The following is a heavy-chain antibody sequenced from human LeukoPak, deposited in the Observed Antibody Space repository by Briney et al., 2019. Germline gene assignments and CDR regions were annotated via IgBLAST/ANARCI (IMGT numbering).Heavy chain of an antibody. V-gene: IGHV4-59*01. CDR3: ARDRVLWFGEPFDP. CDR2: IYYSGST. CDR1: SGSISSYY. D-gene: IGHD3-10*01. J-gene: IGHJ5*02. Sequence: SETLSLTCTVSSGSISSYYWSWIRQPPGKGLEWIGYIYYSGSTNYNPSLKSRVTISVDTSKNQFSLKLSSVTAADTAVYYCARDRVLWFGEPFDPWGQGTLVTVSS.